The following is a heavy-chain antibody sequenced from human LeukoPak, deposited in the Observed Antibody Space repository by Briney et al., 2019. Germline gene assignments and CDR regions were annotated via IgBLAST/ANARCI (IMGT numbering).Heavy chain of an antibody. J-gene: IGHJ3*02. CDR2: IYIAGST. V-gene: IGHV3-66*01. CDR1: GFTVSSNY. D-gene: IGHD3-10*01. Sequence: GGSLRLSCAASGFTVSSNYMSWVRQAQGKGLEWVSVIYIAGSTFYADSVKGRFTISRDNSKNMVHLQMNSLRAEDTAVYYGATHKTLLWFGELRFDIWGQGTMVTVSS. CDR3: ATHKTLLWFGELRFDI.